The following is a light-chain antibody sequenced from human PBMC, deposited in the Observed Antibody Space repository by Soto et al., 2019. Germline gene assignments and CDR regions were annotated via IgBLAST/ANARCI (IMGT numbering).Light chain of an antibody. V-gene: IGKV2-30*01. CDR3: AQYRYWPHP. J-gene: IGKJ2*01. CDR2: GAS. CDR1: QSLVTSDGKTF. Sequence: DVVMTQSPLSLPVTLGQPASISCRSTQSLVTSDGKTFVDWFQQRPGQSPRRLIYGASNRDSWVSDRFSGRGSGTDYTLKISRVDAEDVGGYYCAQYRYWPHPFGQGTKLEIK.